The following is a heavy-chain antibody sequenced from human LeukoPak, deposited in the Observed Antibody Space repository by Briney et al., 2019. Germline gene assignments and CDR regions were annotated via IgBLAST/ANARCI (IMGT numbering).Heavy chain of an antibody. CDR3: AGGAITIFGVVIRYYYYSMDV. Sequence: GASVKVSCKASGYTFTSYGISWVRQAPGQGLEWMGWICAYNGNTNYAQNLQGRVTMTTSTTTRTANLEVRSLRSDDPPVYSFAGGAITIFGVVIRYYYYSMDVWGKGPTVTVSS. J-gene: IGHJ6*03. CDR1: GYTFTSYG. D-gene: IGHD3-3*01. V-gene: IGHV1-18*01. CDR2: ICAYNGNT.